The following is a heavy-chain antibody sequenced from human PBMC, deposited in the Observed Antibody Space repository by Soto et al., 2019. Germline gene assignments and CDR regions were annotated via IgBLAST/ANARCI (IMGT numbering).Heavy chain of an antibody. D-gene: IGHD3-3*01. CDR2: ISSSGTYI. V-gene: IGHV3-21*01. CDR1: GFTFSSCS. Sequence: EVQLVESGGGLVKPGGSLRLSCAASGFTFSSCSMNWVRQAPGKGLEWVASISSSGTYISYADSVKGRFTISRDNAKNSLFLQMTSLRADDTAIYYWARDEVEWLLFHPNFDHWGQGTRVTVSS. J-gene: IGHJ4*02. CDR3: ARDEVEWLLFHPNFDH.